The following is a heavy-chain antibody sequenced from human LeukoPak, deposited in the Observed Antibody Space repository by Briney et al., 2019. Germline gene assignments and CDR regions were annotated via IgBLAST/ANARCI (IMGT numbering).Heavy chain of an antibody. Sequence: GGSLRLSCAASGLTFSSHWMSWFRQAPGKGLEWVANIKQDGSEKYYVDSVKGRFTISRDNAKNSLYLQTSSLRGEDTAVYYCARDSGRRGESESGYYDYGGQGTLVTVSS. CDR2: IKQDGSEK. CDR3: ARDSGRRGESESGYYDY. CDR1: GLTFSSHW. D-gene: IGHD3-22*01. J-gene: IGHJ4*02. V-gene: IGHV3-7*01.